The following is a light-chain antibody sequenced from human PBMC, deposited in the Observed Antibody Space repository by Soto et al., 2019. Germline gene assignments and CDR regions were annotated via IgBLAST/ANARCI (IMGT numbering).Light chain of an antibody. Sequence: QPVLTQSSSASASLGSSVVLTCTLSSGLINYIIAWHQQQPGKAPRYLMKVEGGGGYNKGSGVPDRFSGSSSGPDRYLTISNLQSEDEADYYCETWDNNFRVSGGGTKVTVL. CDR2: VEGGGGY. CDR3: ETWDNNFRV. V-gene: IGLV4-60*03. J-gene: IGLJ3*02. CDR1: SGLINYI.